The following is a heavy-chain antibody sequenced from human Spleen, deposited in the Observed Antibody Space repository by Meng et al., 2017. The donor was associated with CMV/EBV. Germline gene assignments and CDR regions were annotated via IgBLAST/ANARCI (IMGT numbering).Heavy chain of an antibody. J-gene: IGHJ3*02. CDR1: GYSFTTYW. CDR2: VYPGDSDT. Sequence: GESLKISCKASGYSFTTYWIGWVRQMPGRGLEWMGLVYPGDSDTKYSPSFRGQVTISGDKSISAAYLQWSSLKASDTAVYYCVRLRTTPDGFDIWGQGTMVTVSS. D-gene: IGHD4-11*01. V-gene: IGHV5-51*01. CDR3: VRLRTTPDGFDI.